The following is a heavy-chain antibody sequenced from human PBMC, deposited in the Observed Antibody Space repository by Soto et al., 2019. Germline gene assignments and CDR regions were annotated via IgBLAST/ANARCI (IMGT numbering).Heavy chain of an antibody. J-gene: IGHJ6*02. CDR2: IYYSGST. CDR1: GGSISSSSFH. Sequence: PSETLSLTCTVSGGSISSSSFHWGWIRQPPGKGLEWIGSIYYSGSTYYSPSLKSRVTISVDTSKNQFSLKLSSVTAADTAVYYCARDIMGTNYYYYGMDVWGQGTTVTVSS. CDR3: ARDIMGTNYYYYGMDV. V-gene: IGHV4-39*07. D-gene: IGHD2-8*01.